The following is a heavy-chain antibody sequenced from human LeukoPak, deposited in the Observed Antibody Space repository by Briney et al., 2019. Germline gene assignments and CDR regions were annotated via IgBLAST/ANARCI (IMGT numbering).Heavy chain of an antibody. CDR3: ARDGIAAGGSVGY. D-gene: IGHD6-13*01. CDR1: GGSLSSGGYY. CDR2: IYYSGST. Sequence: PSQTLSLTCTVSGGSLSSGGYYWSWLRQHPGRGLEWIGYIYYSGSTYYNPSLKSRVTISVDTSKNQFSLKLSSVTAADTAVYYCARDGIAAGGSVGYWGQGTVVTVPS. J-gene: IGHJ4*02. V-gene: IGHV4-31*03.